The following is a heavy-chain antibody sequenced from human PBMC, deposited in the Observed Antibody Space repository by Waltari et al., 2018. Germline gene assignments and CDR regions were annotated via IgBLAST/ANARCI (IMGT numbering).Heavy chain of an antibody. D-gene: IGHD2-2*01. CDR2: IIPILGIA. CDR1: GGTFSSYT. Sequence: QVQLVQSGAEVKKPGSSVKVSCKASGGTFSSYTLSWVRQAPGQGLKWMGRIIPILGIANYAQKCQGRVTITADKSTSTAYMELSSLRSEDTAVYYCARLADCSSTSCYAIDYWGQGTLVTVSS. V-gene: IGHV1-69*02. J-gene: IGHJ4*02. CDR3: ARLADCSSTSCYAIDY.